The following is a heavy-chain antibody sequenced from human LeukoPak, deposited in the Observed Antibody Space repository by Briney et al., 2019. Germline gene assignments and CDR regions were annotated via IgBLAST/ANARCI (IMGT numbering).Heavy chain of an antibody. CDR1: GYTFTSYA. Sequence: ASVKVSCKASGYTFTSYAMHWVRQAPGQRLEWMGWINAGNGNTKYSQEFQGRVTITRDTSTSTAYMELSSLRSEDTAVYYCARDPDGSGSVYFDYWGQGTLVTVSS. CDR3: ARDPDGSGSVYFDY. D-gene: IGHD3-10*01. CDR2: INAGNGNT. J-gene: IGHJ4*02. V-gene: IGHV1-3*03.